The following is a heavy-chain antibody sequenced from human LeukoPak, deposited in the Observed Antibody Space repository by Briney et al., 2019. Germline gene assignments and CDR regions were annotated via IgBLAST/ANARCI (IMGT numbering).Heavy chain of an antibody. D-gene: IGHD3-3*01. V-gene: IGHV4-39*07. Sequence: PSETLSLTCTVSGGSISSSSYYWGWIRQPPGKGLEWIGSIYYSGSTYYNPSLKSRVTISVDTSKNQFSLKLSYVTAADKAVYYCARVGGDYDFWSGYYRGGFDYWGQGTLVTVSS. CDR3: ARVGGDYDFWSGYYRGGFDY. CDR2: IYYSGST. CDR1: GGSISSSSYY. J-gene: IGHJ4*02.